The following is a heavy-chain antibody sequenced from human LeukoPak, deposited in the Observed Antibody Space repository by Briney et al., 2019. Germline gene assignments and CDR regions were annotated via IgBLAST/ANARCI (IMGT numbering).Heavy chain of an antibody. D-gene: IGHD4-17*01. V-gene: IGHV1-69*13. CDR3: AVDYGDYGDAFDI. CDR1: GGTFSSYA. J-gene: IGHJ3*02. Sequence: GASVKVSCKASGGTFSSYAISWVRQAPGQGLEWMGGIIPIFGTANYAQKFQGRVTITADESTSTAYTELSSLRSEDTAVYYCAVDYGDYGDAFDIWGQGTMVTVSS. CDR2: IIPIFGTA.